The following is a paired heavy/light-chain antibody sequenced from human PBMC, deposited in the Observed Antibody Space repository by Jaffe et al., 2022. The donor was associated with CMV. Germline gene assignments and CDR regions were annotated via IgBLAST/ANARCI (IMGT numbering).Heavy chain of an antibody. V-gene: IGHV4-34*01. CDR1: GGSFSGYY. Sequence: QVQLQQRGAGLLKPSETLSLTCGVSGGSFSGYYWNWIRQTPGKGLEWIGEINDSGRTNQNPSLKSRVTISVDASRNQVSLNLSSVTAADTAVYYCARRRGSDLWSGYFSHQFLDYWGQGALVTVSS. D-gene: IGHD3-3*01. J-gene: IGHJ4*02. CDR2: INDSGRT. CDR3: ARRRGSDLWSGYFSHQFLDY.
Light chain of an antibody. CDR3: EQYGSSPRT. CDR2: GAS. CDR1: QSVSSSY. V-gene: IGKV3-20*01. Sequence: EIVLTQSPGTLSLSPGERATLSCRASQSVSSSYLAWYQQKPGQAPRLVIYGASSRATGIPDRFSGSGSGTDFTLTISRLEPEDFAVYYCEQYGSSPRTFGQGTKVEVK. J-gene: IGKJ1*01.